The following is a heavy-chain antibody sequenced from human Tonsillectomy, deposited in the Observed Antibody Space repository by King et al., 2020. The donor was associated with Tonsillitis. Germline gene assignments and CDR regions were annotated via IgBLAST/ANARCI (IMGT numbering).Heavy chain of an antibody. Sequence: QLRESGPGLVKPSETLSLTCTVSGGSISSDYWSWIRQPPGKGLEWIGYIYYTGNTRYNPSLKSRVTMSVDTSKNQFSLKLRSVTAADTAVYYCARALITVTAGRYFDFWGQGTLVTVSS. CDR1: GGSISSDY. CDR2: IYYTGNT. CDR3: ARALITVTAGRYFDF. J-gene: IGHJ4*02. D-gene: IGHD2-21*02. V-gene: IGHV4-59*01.